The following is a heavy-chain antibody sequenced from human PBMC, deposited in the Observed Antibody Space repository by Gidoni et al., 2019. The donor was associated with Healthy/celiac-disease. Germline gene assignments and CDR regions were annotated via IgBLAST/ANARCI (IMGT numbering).Heavy chain of an antibody. D-gene: IGHD1-26*01. CDR1: GYTVTSYY. CDR3: ARDLEYSGSYDNY. V-gene: IGHV1-46*01. J-gene: IGHJ4*02. Sequence: QVQLVQSGAEVKKPGASVKVSCKASGYTVTSYYMHRVRQAPGQGLEGMGRINPSGSSTSYAPTFQGIVTMTSDTSTSIFYMELSSLSSEDAAVYYFARDLEYSGSYDNYWGQGTLVTVSS. CDR2: INPSGSST.